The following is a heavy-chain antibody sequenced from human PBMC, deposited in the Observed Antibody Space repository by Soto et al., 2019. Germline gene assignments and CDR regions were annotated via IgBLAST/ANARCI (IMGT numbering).Heavy chain of an antibody. Sequence: QVQLQESGPGLVKPSQTLSLTCTVSGGSISSGDYYWSWIRQPPGKGLEWIGYIYYSGSTYYNPSLKSRVTISVDTSKNQFSLKLSSVTAADTAVYYCAGVAYSSSSGTLWYYYYGMDVWGQGTTVTVSS. D-gene: IGHD6-6*01. CDR2: IYYSGST. CDR3: AGVAYSSSSGTLWYYYYGMDV. J-gene: IGHJ6*02. V-gene: IGHV4-30-4*01. CDR1: GGSISSGDYY.